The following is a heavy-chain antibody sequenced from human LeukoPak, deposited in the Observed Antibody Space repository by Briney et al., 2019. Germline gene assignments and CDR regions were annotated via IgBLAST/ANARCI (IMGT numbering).Heavy chain of an antibody. D-gene: IGHD5-24*01. V-gene: IGHV4-30-2*01. Sequence: PSETLSLTCTVSGGSISSGGYYWSWIRQPPGKGLEWIGYIYHSGSTYYNPSLKSRVTISVDRSKNQFSLKLSSVTAADTAVYYCASGDGYNYPYEDYWGQGTLVTVSS. J-gene: IGHJ4*02. CDR2: IYHSGST. CDR1: GGSISSGGYY. CDR3: ASGDGYNYPYEDY.